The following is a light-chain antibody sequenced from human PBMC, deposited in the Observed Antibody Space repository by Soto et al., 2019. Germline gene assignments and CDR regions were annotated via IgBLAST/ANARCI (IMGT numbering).Light chain of an antibody. V-gene: IGKV1-17*01. Sequence: DIQMTQSPSSLSASVGDRVTITCRASQGIRDALGWYQQKPGKAPKRLIYAASSLQSGVPSRFSGSGSGTEFALTIISLHPEDFATYYCLRHNSYTQTFGQGTKVEIK. CDR3: LRHNSYTQT. J-gene: IGKJ1*01. CDR2: AAS. CDR1: QGIRDA.